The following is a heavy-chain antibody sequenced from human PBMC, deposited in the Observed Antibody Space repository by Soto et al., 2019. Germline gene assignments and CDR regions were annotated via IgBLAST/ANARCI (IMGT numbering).Heavy chain of an antibody. J-gene: IGHJ4*02. D-gene: IGHD1-26*01. CDR1: GGSISSYY. CDR3: ARVKGSPSAHPFDY. V-gene: IGHV4-59*01. CDR2: IYYSGST. Sequence: QVQLQESGPGLVKPSETLSLTCTVSGGSISSYYWSWIRQPPGKGLEWTGYIYYSGSTNYNPSLKSRVTISVDTSKNQFSLKLSSVTAADTAVYYCARVKGSPSAHPFDYWGQGTLVTVSS.